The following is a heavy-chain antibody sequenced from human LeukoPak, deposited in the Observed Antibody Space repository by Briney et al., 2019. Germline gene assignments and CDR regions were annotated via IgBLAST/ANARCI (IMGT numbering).Heavy chain of an antibody. Sequence: GGSLRLSCAASGFTFSSYSMNWVRQAPGKGLEWVANIKQDGSEKYYVDSVKGRFTISRDNAKNSLYLQMNSLRAEDTAVYYCARVDSSGYYLLAHYYYYYYMDAWGKGTTVTVSS. CDR3: ARVDSSGYYLLAHYYYYYYMDA. CDR1: GFTFSSYS. D-gene: IGHD3-22*01. V-gene: IGHV3-7*01. J-gene: IGHJ6*03. CDR2: IKQDGSEK.